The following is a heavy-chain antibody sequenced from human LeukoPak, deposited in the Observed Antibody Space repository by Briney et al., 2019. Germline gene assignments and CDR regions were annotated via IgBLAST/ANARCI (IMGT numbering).Heavy chain of an antibody. Sequence: SETLSLTCTVSGVSINGNYWTWIRPLPGKGLEWIGFVSDTGDTDYNPSLKSRLTISADTSKSQLSLSLSSVTAADTALYYCARVFRGVVTSNWFDPWGQGTLVTVSS. J-gene: IGHJ5*02. CDR1: GVSINGNY. CDR3: ARVFRGVVTSNWFDP. CDR2: VSDTGDT. V-gene: IGHV4-59*01. D-gene: IGHD3-3*01.